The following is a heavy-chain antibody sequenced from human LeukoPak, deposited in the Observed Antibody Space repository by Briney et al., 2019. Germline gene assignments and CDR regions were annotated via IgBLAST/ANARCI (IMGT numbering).Heavy chain of an antibody. Sequence: GGSLRLSCDASGFNFNSYVMSWVRQAPGKGLEWVSSISGSGGSTCYADSVKGRFTMSRDNSKNTLFLQMNSLRAEDTATYYCAKANMAAPRRYYFDYWGQGTLVTVSS. CDR3: AKANMAAPRRYYFDY. CDR2: ISGSGGST. V-gene: IGHV3-23*01. D-gene: IGHD6-6*01. CDR1: GFNFNSYV. J-gene: IGHJ4*02.